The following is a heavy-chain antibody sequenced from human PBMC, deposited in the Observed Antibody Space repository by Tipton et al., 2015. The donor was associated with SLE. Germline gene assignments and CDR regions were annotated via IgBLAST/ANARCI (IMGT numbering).Heavy chain of an antibody. Sequence: TLSLTCTVSGGSISSSSYYWGWIRQPPGKGLEWIGSIYYSGSTYYNPSLKSRVTISVDPSKNQFSLKLSSVTAADTAVYYCARDTGHSSGCYGGVDYWGQGTLVAVSA. CDR2: IYYSGST. CDR3: ARDTGHSSGCYGGVDY. J-gene: IGHJ4*02. V-gene: IGHV4-39*07. CDR1: GGSISSSSYY. D-gene: IGHD6-19*01.